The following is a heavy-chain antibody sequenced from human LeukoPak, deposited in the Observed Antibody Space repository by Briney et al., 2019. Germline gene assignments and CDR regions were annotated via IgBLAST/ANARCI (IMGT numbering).Heavy chain of an antibody. Sequence: GVSLRLSCDASGFTFSNFAMNWVRQAPGKGLEWISFTSSGGTTISYAESVRGRFTISRDNARNSLFLQMNSLRVEDTAVYYCARDSMPYVDPEYFDHWGQGTLVTVSS. D-gene: IGHD3-9*01. CDR2: TSSGGTTI. CDR3: ARDSMPYVDPEYFDH. CDR1: GFTFSNFA. V-gene: IGHV3-48*03. J-gene: IGHJ4*02.